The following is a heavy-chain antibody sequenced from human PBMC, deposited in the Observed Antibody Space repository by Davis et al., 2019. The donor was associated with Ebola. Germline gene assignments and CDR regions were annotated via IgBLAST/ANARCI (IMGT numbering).Heavy chain of an antibody. V-gene: IGHV3-15*07. CDR1: GFTFSNAW. CDR3: ARGGYMGATYYFDY. CDR2: IKSKTDGGTT. J-gene: IGHJ4*02. D-gene: IGHD1-26*01. Sequence: GESLKISCAASGFTFSNAWMNWVRQAPGKGLEWVGRIKSKTDGGTTDYAAPVKGRFTISRDDSKNTLYLQMNSLKTEDTAVYYCARGGYMGATYYFDYWGQGTLVTVSS.